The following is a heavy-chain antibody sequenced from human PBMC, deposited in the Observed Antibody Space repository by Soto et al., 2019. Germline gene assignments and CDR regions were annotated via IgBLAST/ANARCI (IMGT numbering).Heavy chain of an antibody. D-gene: IGHD6-6*01. CDR1: GFTFSSYA. J-gene: IGHJ4*02. Sequence: EVQLLESGGDLVQPGGSLRLSCAASGFTFSSYAMSWVRQAPGKGLEWVSAISGSGGSTYYADSVKGRFTISRDNSKNTLYLQMNSLRAEDTAVYYCAKEGGPRRTDSSSSLYDYWGQGTLVTVSS. CDR2: ISGSGGST. CDR3: AKEGGPRRTDSSSSLYDY. V-gene: IGHV3-23*01.